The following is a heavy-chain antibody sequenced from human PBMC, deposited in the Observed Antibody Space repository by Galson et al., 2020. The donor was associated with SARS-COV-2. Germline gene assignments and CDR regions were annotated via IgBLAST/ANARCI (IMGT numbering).Heavy chain of an antibody. Sequence: QAGGSLKLCCAASGFTFSSYDIHWVRQAPAKALEWVAVISYAGSNKYYADSVKGRFTSSRDNSKNTLYLQMNSLRAEDTAVYYCARDNSGWYLDDWGQGTLVTVSS. D-gene: IGHD6-19*01. J-gene: IGHJ4*02. V-gene: IGHV3-30*03. CDR1: GFTFSSYD. CDR2: ISYAGSNK. CDR3: ARDNSGWYLDD.